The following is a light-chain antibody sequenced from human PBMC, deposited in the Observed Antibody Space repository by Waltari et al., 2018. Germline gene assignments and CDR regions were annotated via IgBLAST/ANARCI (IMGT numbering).Light chain of an antibody. Sequence: QSALTQPASVSGSPGQSITISCTGTSSDVGGYNYVSWYQQHPGKAPKLMIYDVSNRPSGLSTRFSGSKSGNTASRTISGIQAEDETDYYGSSYTSSSTPEVFSSGTKITIL. V-gene: IGLV2-14*03. J-gene: IGLJ6*01. CDR1: SSDVGGYNY. CDR2: DVS. CDR3: SSYTSSSTPEV.